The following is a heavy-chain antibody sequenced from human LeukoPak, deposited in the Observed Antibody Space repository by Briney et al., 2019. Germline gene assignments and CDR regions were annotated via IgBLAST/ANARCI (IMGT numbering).Heavy chain of an antibody. CDR3: ARGPGGSFVNWFDP. D-gene: IGHD3-16*01. CDR1: GYTFTSYA. CDR2: INTNTGNP. J-gene: IGHJ5*02. Sequence: ASVKVPCKASGYTFTSYAMNWVRQAPGQGLEWMGWINTNTGNPTYAQGFTGRFVFSLDTSVSTAYLQISSLKAEDTAVYYCARGPGGSFVNWFDPWGQGTLVTVSS. V-gene: IGHV7-4-1*02.